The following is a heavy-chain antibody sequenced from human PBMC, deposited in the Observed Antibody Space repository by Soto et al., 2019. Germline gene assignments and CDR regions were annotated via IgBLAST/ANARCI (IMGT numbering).Heavy chain of an antibody. Sequence: QVQLQQWGAGLLKPSETLSLTCAVYGGSFSGYYWSWIRQPPGKGLEWIGEINHSGSTNYNPSLKSRVTISVDTSKNQFSLKLSSVTAADTAVYYCARRPISGYSYGSDYWGQGTLVTVSS. CDR2: INHSGST. CDR1: GGSFSGYY. J-gene: IGHJ4*02. CDR3: ARRPISGYSYGSDY. D-gene: IGHD5-18*01. V-gene: IGHV4-34*01.